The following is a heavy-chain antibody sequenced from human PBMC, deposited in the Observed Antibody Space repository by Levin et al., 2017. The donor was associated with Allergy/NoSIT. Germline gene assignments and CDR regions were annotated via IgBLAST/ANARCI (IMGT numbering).Heavy chain of an antibody. D-gene: IGHD2-15*01. Sequence: GESLKISCAASGFTFSSYGMHWVRQAPGKGLEWVAVISYDGSNKYYADSVKGRFTISRDNSKNTLYLQMNSLRAEDTAVYYCAKGRKLGYCSGGSCYNAFDIWGQGTMVTVSS. CDR1: GFTFSSYG. CDR3: AKGRKLGYCSGGSCYNAFDI. V-gene: IGHV3-30*18. CDR2: ISYDGSNK. J-gene: IGHJ3*02.